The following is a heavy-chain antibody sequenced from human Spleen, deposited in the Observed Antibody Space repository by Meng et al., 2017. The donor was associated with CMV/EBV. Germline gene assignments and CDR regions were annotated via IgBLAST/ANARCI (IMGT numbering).Heavy chain of an antibody. CDR2: IRYDGTNK. V-gene: IGHV3-30*02. CDR3: AKEFVGIVGATAFDY. Sequence: GESLKISCAASGITFRSHGINWVRQAPGKGLEWVAFIRYDGTNKYYADSVKGRFTISRDNSKNKVYLQMNSLRAEDTAVYYCAKEFVGIVGATAFDYWGQGTLVTVSS. D-gene: IGHD1-26*01. J-gene: IGHJ4*02. CDR1: GITFRSHG.